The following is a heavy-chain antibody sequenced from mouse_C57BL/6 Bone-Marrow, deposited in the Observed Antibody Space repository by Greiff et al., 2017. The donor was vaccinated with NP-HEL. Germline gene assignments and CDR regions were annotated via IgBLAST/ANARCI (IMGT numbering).Heavy chain of an antibody. V-gene: IGHV1-39*01. J-gene: IGHJ1*03. CDR1: GYSFTDYN. Sequence: EVQLQQSGPELVKPGASVKISCKASGYSFTDYNMNWVKQSNGQSLEWIGVINPKYGITSYNQKFKGKATLTVDQSSSTAYMQLHCLTSEDASFYYCARGSNHWYFDVWGTGATVTVSS. CDR3: ARGSNHWYFDV. D-gene: IGHD2-5*01. CDR2: INPKYGIT.